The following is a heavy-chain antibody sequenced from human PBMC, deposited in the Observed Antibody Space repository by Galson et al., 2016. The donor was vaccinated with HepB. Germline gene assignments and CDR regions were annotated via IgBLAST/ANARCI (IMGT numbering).Heavy chain of an antibody. CDR2: IYHSGQT. CDR1: GGSIITNNW. V-gene: IGHV4-4*02. J-gene: IGHJ4*02. D-gene: IGHD3-10*01. Sequence: GGSIITNNWWSWVRQPPGKGLEWIGEIYHSGQTHYNPALKSRVTMSVDKSRNHFTLNLTSVNAGDTAIYYCAREFSGRLVWWGQGTLVTVSS. CDR3: AREFSGRLVW.